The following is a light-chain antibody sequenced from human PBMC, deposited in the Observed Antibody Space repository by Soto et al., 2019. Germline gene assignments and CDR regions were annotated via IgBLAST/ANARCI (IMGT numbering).Light chain of an antibody. CDR3: QQYGTSPPIT. CDR1: QSVGGN. CDR2: GAS. V-gene: IGKV3-20*01. J-gene: IGKJ5*01. Sequence: EIVMTQSPATLSVSPGERATLSCRASQSVGGNLAWYQQRPGQAPRLLIYGASSRATGIPDRFSGSGSGTDFTLTISRLEPEDFAVYYCQQYGTSPPITFGQGTRMEIK.